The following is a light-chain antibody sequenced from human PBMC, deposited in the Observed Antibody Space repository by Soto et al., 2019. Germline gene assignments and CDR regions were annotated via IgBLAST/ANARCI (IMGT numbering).Light chain of an antibody. CDR3: QQCRNWPLT. Sequence: EIAMTQSPATLSASPEEGATLSCKAGQNVYNNLAWYQQRPGQPPRLLIYDASTRATGISARFSGSGYGTEFTLTISSLQSEDFAVYFCQQCRNWPLTFGGGTKVDIK. J-gene: IGKJ4*01. V-gene: IGKV3-15*01. CDR2: DAS. CDR1: QNVYNN.